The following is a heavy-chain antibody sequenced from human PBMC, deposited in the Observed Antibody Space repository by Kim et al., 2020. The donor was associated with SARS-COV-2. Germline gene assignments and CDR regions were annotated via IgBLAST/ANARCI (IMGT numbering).Heavy chain of an antibody. CDR2: ISAYNGNT. CDR3: ARDYGLPRQLGTSDAFDI. V-gene: IGHV1-18*01. Sequence: ASVKVSCKASGYTFTSYGISWVRQAPGQGLEWMGWISAYNGNTNYAQKLQGRVTMTTDTSTSTAYMELRSLRSDDTAVYYCARDYGLPRQLGTSDAFDIWGQGTMVTVSS. D-gene: IGHD2-8*01. CDR1: GYTFTSYG. J-gene: IGHJ3*02.